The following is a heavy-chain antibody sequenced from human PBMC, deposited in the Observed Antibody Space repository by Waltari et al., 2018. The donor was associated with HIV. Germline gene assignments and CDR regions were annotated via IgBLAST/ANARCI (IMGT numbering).Heavy chain of an antibody. CDR1: GGSIRSGDYY. CDR3: ARAGPGNYGDAVRYFDY. J-gene: IGHJ4*02. D-gene: IGHD4-17*01. CDR2: CYYSWST. V-gene: IGHV4-30-4*01. Sequence: QVQLQESGPGLVKPSQTLSLTCTVSGGSIRSGDYYWSWIRPPPGKGLEWIGDCYYSWSTYYNPSLKSRVTISVDTSKNQFSLKLSSVTAADTAVYYCARAGPGNYGDAVRYFDYWGQGTLVTVSS.